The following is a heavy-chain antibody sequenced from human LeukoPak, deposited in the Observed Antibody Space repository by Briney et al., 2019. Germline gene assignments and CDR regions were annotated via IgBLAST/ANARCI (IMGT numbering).Heavy chain of an antibody. Sequence: SETLSLTCAVYGGSFSGYYWSWIRQPPGKGLEWIGEINHSGSTNYNPSLKSRVTISVDTPKNQFSLKLSSVTAADTAVYYCARGRIAARPQWFDPWGQGTLVTVSS. D-gene: IGHD6-6*01. CDR1: GGSFSGYY. CDR2: INHSGST. J-gene: IGHJ5*02. V-gene: IGHV4-34*01. CDR3: ARGRIAARPQWFDP.